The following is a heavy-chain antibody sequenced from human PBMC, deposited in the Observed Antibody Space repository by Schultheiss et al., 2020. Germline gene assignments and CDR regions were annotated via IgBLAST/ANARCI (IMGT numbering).Heavy chain of an antibody. CDR3: ARIRLYSGGKSGHYYYGMDV. Sequence: SGPTLVKPTQTLTLTCTFSGFSLSTSGMCVSWIRQPPGKALEWLARIDWDDDKYYSTSLKTRLTISKDTSKNQVVLTMTNMDPVDTATYYCARIRLYSGGKSGHYYYGMDVWGQGTTVTVSS. D-gene: IGHD1-26*01. CDR1: GFSLSTSGMC. CDR2: IDWDDDK. V-gene: IGHV2-70*11. J-gene: IGHJ6*02.